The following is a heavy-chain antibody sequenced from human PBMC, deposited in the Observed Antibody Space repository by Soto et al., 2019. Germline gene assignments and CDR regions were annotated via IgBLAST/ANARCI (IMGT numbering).Heavy chain of an antibody. CDR3: ARDYCGGDCSYDY. V-gene: IGHV3-21*01. CDR2: ISSSSSYI. J-gene: IGHJ4*02. CDR1: GFTFSSYS. D-gene: IGHD2-21*02. Sequence: AGGSLRLSCAASGFTFSSYSMNWVRQAPGKGLEWVSSISSSSSYIYYADSVKGRFTISRDNAKNSLYLQMNSLRAEDTAVYYCARDYCGGDCSYDYWGQGTLVTVSS.